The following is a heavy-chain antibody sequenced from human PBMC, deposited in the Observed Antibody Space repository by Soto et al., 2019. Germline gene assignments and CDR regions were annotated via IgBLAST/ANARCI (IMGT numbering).Heavy chain of an antibody. CDR2: IIPIFGTA. J-gene: IGHJ6*02. CDR3: ARGSNYDILTGSTLDYYGMDV. Sequence: SVKVSCKASGCTFSSYAISWVRQAPGQGLEWMGGIIPIFGTANYAQKFQGRVTITADESTSTAYMELSSLRSEDTAVYYCARGSNYDILTGSTLDYYGMDVWGQGTTVTVSS. V-gene: IGHV1-69*13. CDR1: GCTFSSYA. D-gene: IGHD3-9*01.